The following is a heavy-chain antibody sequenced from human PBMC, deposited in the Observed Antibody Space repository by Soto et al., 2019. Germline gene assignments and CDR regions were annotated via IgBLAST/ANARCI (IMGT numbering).Heavy chain of an antibody. D-gene: IGHD4-17*01. V-gene: IGHV3-33*01. Sequence: GGSLRLSCAASGFTFSSYGMHWVRQAPGKGLEWVAVIWYDGSNKYYADSVKGRFTISRDNSKNTLYLQMNSLSAEDTAVYYCARDTLSVTETPVLWVDYGGQGPLVTVSS. J-gene: IGHJ4*02. CDR1: GFTFSSYG. CDR3: ARDTLSVTETPVLWVDY. CDR2: IWYDGSNK.